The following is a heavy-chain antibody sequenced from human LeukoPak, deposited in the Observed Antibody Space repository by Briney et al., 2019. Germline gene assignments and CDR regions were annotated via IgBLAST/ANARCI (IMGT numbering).Heavy chain of an antibody. J-gene: IGHJ5*02. CDR2: ISGSGGTT. CDR3: AKSRPVGVSWFDP. D-gene: IGHD3-16*01. Sequence: PGASLRLSCASSGFTFSSYAMSWVRQAPGKGLEWGSAISGSGGTTYSADSVKGRFTISRDNSKNTLYLQMNILRAEDTAVYYCAKSRPVGVSWFDPWGQGTLVTVSS. V-gene: IGHV3-23*01. CDR1: GFTFSSYA.